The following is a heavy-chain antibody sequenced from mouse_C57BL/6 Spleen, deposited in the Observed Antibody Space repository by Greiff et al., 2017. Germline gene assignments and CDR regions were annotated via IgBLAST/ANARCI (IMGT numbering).Heavy chain of an antibody. CDR2: LDPSDSCT. J-gene: IGHJ3*01. D-gene: IGHD2-3*01. V-gene: IGHV1-50*01. CDR1: GYTFTSYW. CDR3: AFYDGYYTFAY. Sequence: QVQLQQPGAELVKPGASVKLSCKASGYTFTSYWMQWVKQRPGQGLEWIGELDPSDSCTNYNQKFKGKATLTVDTSSSTAYMQLSSLTSEDSAVYYCAFYDGYYTFAYWGQGTLVTVSA.